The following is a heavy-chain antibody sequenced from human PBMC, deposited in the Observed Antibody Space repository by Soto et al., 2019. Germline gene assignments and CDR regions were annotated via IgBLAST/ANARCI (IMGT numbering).Heavy chain of an antibody. CDR2: ISYDGTNK. Sequence: VQLVESGGGVVQPGRSLRLSCAASGFTFRNFGMHWVRQAPGKGLEWVAVISYDGTNKYYADSVKGRFTISRDNSKNTLYLQINSLRAEDTAVYYCAKAVPPFVVVTASDYWDQGTLVTVSS. CDR1: GFTFRNFG. V-gene: IGHV3-30*18. CDR3: AKAVPPFVVVTASDY. J-gene: IGHJ4*02. D-gene: IGHD2-21*02.